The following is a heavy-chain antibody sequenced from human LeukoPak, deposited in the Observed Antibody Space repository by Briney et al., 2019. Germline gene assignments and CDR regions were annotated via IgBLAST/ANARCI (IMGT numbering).Heavy chain of an antibody. J-gene: IGHJ6*03. D-gene: IGHD4-17*01. Sequence: SETLSLTCAVYGGSFSGYYWSWIRQPPGKGLEWIGEINHSGSTNYNPSLKSRVTISVDTSKNQFSLKLSSVTAADTAVYYCARGLYGDNAPGYYYYMDVWGKGTTVTVSS. V-gene: IGHV4-34*01. CDR1: GGSFSGYY. CDR3: ARGLYGDNAPGYYYYMDV. CDR2: INHSGST.